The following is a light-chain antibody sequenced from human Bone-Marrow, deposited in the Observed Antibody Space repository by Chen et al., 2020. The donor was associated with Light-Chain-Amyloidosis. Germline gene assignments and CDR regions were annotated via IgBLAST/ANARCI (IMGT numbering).Light chain of an antibody. J-gene: IGLJ1*01. V-gene: IGLV2-14*01. CDR1: SGDVGTYNY. CDR2: AVS. CDR3: CSFTSSSSYV. Sequence: QSALTQPASVSGSPGQSITISCTGTSGDVGTYNYVSCYQQHPGTPPQVMIYAVSNRPSGVSHRFPGSKSGNTASLTISGLQAEDEADYYCCSFTSSSSYVFGPGTKVTVL.